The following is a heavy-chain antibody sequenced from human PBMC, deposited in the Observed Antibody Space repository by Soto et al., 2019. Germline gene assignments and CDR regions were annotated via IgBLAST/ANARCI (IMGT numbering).Heavy chain of an antibody. J-gene: IGHJ6*03. D-gene: IGHD3-3*01. CDR3: AKGESITIFGVVIMRHYYMDV. CDR1: GFTFSSYA. CDR2: ISGSGGST. V-gene: IGHV3-23*01. Sequence: PGGSLRLSCAASGFTFSSYAMSWVRQAPGKGLEWVSAISGSGGSTYYADSVKGRFTISRDNSKNTLYLQMNSLRAEDTAVYYCAKGESITIFGVVIMRHYYMDVWGKGTTVTVSS.